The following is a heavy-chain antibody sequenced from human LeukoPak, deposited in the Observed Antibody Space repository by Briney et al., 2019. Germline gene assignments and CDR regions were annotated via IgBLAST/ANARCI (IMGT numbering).Heavy chain of an antibody. Sequence: PGGSLRLSCAASGFALSSYAMSWVRQAPGKGLEWVSATSSSDAGTYHSESVSCRFTISRDNSKNTLYLQMNSLRADDAAVYYCARAPVTSCRGAFCYPFDIWGQGTLVTVSS. CDR3: ARAPVTSCRGAFCYPFDI. D-gene: IGHD2-15*01. CDR2: TSSSDAGT. J-gene: IGHJ4*02. V-gene: IGHV3-23*01. CDR1: GFALSSYA.